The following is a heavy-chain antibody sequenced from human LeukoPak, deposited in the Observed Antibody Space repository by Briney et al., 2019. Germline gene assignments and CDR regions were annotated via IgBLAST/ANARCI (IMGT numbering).Heavy chain of an antibody. J-gene: IGHJ4*02. V-gene: IGHV4-59*08. CDR1: GDSVSTYH. CDR2: IHYSGST. Sequence: PSETLSLTCTVYGDSVSTYHWNWIRQPPGKGLEWIGNIHYSGSTNFNASLKSRVTISRDPSKKQFPLNLRSVTAADTAVYYCASAGYWGQGILVTVSS. CDR3: ASAGY.